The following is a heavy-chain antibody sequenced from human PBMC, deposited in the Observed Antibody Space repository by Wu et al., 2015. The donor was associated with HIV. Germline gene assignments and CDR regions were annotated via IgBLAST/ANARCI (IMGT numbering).Heavy chain of an antibody. V-gene: IGHV1-69*13. CDR2: IVPIFDTT. J-gene: IGHJ6*02. CDR1: GGTFSSRA. D-gene: IGHD3-16*01. Sequence: QLVQSGAEVKKPGSSVKVSCKASGGTFSSRAINWVRQAPGQGLEWMGRIVPIFDTTHYAPKFQGKVMITVDEATTTAYMELSSLTSDDTAIYYCARDLERAHYYYYLMGVWGQGTTVTVSS. CDR3: ARDLERAHYYYYLMGV.